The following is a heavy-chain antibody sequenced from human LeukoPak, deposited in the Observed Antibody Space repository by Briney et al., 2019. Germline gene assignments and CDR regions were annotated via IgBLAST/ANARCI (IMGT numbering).Heavy chain of an antibody. V-gene: IGHV3-21*01. Sequence: GGSLRLSCAASGFTFSSYSMNWVRQAPGKGLEWVSSISSSSSYIYYADSVKGRFTISRDNAKNSLYLQINSLRAEDTAVYYCARDLDGYTLDFDYWGQGTLVTVSS. CDR2: ISSSSSYI. D-gene: IGHD5-24*01. CDR3: ARDLDGYTLDFDY. J-gene: IGHJ4*02. CDR1: GFTFSSYS.